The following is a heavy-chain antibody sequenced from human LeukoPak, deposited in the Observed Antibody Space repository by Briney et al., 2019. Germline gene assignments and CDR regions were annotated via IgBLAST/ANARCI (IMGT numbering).Heavy chain of an antibody. V-gene: IGHV3-74*01. J-gene: IGHJ4*02. Sequence: GGSLRLSCAASGFTFSRYWMHWVRQAPGKGLVWVSRISDEGSHTFYADSVKGRFAMSRDNARNTLYLQMNSLRVEDTAVYYCARITGGYNLMDYWVQGTLVTVSS. CDR1: GFTFSRYW. CDR2: ISDEGSHT. D-gene: IGHD5-24*01. CDR3: ARITGGYNLMDY.